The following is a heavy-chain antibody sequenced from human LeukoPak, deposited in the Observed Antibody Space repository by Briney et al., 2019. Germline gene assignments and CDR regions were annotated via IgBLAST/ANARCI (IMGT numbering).Heavy chain of an antibody. J-gene: IGHJ4*02. Sequence: SETLSLTCTVSGGSISSSNWWSWVRQPPGKGLEWIGEIYHSGSTNCNPSLKSRVTISVDKSKNQFSLKLSSVTAADTAVYYCARISLTGYAPISGYFDYWGQGTLVTVSS. CDR2: IYHSGST. D-gene: IGHD3-9*01. CDR3: ARISLTGYAPISGYFDY. CDR1: GGSISSSNW. V-gene: IGHV4-4*02.